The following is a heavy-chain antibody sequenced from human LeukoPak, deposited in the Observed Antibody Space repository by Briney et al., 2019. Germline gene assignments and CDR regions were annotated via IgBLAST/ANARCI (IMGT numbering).Heavy chain of an antibody. CDR1: GFTFSTHA. J-gene: IGHJ4*02. CDR2: ITGSGTGT. D-gene: IGHD3-22*01. V-gene: IGHV3-23*01. Sequence: GGSLRVSCAASGFTFSTHAMIWVRQAPGKGPEWVSCITGSGTGTYYTDSVKGRFTISRENSNDTLYLQMNSLRAEDTAVYYCVKGRDYNDASAYYIGDYWGQGTLVTVSS. CDR3: VKGRDYNDASAYYIGDY.